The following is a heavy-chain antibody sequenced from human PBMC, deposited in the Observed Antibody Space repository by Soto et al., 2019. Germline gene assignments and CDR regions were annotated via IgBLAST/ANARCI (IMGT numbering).Heavy chain of an antibody. D-gene: IGHD6-13*01. CDR1: GYSFTNYW. Sequence: GESLKISCKGSGYSFTNYWIGWVRQMPGKGLEWMGIIHPGDSETRHSPSFQGQVTVSADKSISTAYLQWSSLKASDTAMYYCARLESSRLESRYFQHWGQGTLVTVSS. V-gene: IGHV5-51*01. CDR3: ARLESSRLESRYFQH. CDR2: IHPGDSET. J-gene: IGHJ1*01.